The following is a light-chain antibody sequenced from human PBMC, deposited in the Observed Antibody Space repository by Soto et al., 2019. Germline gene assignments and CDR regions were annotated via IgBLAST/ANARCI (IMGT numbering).Light chain of an antibody. CDR3: SSYAASNNFYFV. CDR1: SSDAGGYNY. J-gene: IGLJ3*02. CDR2: EVT. V-gene: IGLV2-8*01. Sequence: QSVLTQLPSASGSPGQSVTISCTGTSSDAGGYNYVSWYQQYPGRAPKLMIYEVTKRPSGVPDRFSGSKSGNTASLTVSGLQAEDEADYYCSSYAASNNFYFVFGGGTQLTVL.